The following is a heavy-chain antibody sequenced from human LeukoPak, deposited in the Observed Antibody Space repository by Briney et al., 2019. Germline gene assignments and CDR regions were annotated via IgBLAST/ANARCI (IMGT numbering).Heavy chain of an antibody. D-gene: IGHD1-26*01. Sequence: ASVKVSCKVSGDTFTGYYIHWVRRAPGQGLEWMGWINPNSGGTNYAQKFQGRVTMTRDTSISAAYMELTGLTSDDTAVYYCVREGRGGSYFYWGQGTLVTVSS. V-gene: IGHV1-2*02. J-gene: IGHJ4*02. CDR2: INPNSGGT. CDR1: GDTFTGYY. CDR3: VREGRGGSYFY.